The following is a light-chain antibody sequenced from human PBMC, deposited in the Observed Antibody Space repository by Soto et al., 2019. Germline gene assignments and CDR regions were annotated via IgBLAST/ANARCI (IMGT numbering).Light chain of an antibody. V-gene: IGLV2-14*03. Sequence: QSALTQPASVSGSPGQSITISCNGTSSDIGGFNYVSWYQQHPGKAPTLIIYEVSNRPSGISHRFSGSKSGDTASLTISGLQAEDEADYYCCSYAGSYTYVFGTGTKLTVL. CDR1: SSDIGGFNY. CDR2: EVS. CDR3: CSYAGSYTYV. J-gene: IGLJ1*01.